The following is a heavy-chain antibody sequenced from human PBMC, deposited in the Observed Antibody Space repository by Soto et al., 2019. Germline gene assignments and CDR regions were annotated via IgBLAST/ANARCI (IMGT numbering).Heavy chain of an antibody. D-gene: IGHD3-16*01. J-gene: IGHJ4*02. Sequence: EVQLVESGGGLVQPGGSLRLSWAASGFTFTTYWMTWVRQPPGKGLEWVANMDQDGSERYYVDSARGRFTISRDNAKNSLYLQMNSLRAEDTAVYYCVCGGNFFVYWGQGTLVTVSP. V-gene: IGHV3-7*01. CDR2: MDQDGSER. CDR1: GFTFTTYW. CDR3: VCGGNFFVY.